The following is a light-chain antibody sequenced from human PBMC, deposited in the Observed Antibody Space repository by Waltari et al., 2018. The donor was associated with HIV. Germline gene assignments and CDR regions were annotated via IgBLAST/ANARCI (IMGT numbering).Light chain of an antibody. CDR3: QVWDSSSDHRGV. CDR2: YDR. V-gene: IGLV3-21*04. J-gene: IGLJ3*02. CDR1: NVGRKG. Sequence: SSVVSQPPSVSVAPGQTARMTCEGNNVGRKGVHWYQKKPDQATILVLYYDRDRPSGIPERFSGSNFGNTATLTITSVEAGDEADYYCQVWDSSSDHRGVFGGGTKLTVL.